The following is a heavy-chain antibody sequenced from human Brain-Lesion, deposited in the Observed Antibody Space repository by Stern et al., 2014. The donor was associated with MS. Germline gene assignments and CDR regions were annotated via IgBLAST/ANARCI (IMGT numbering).Heavy chain of an antibody. CDR2: IYYIGST. CDR3: ARGESSRYYYYFDY. D-gene: IGHD3-22*01. V-gene: IGHV4-30-4*01. Sequence: QLQLVQSGPGLVKPSQTLSLTCNVSGDSISSGDNYWSWLRQSQGTGLEWIGYIYYIGSTFYSPSLKSRVTISVDTSQNQFSLRLSSVTAADTAVYYCARGESSRYYYYFDYWGQGTLVTVSS. CDR1: GDSISSGDNY. J-gene: IGHJ4*02.